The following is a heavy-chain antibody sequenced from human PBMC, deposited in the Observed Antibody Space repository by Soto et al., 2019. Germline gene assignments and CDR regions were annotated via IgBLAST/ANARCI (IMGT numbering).Heavy chain of an antibody. D-gene: IGHD5-12*01. CDR2: ISGSGGST. V-gene: IGHV3-23*01. CDR1: GFTFSSYA. CDR3: AKAEWTDGYNFTPFDP. J-gene: IGHJ5*02. Sequence: GGSLRLSCAASGFTFSSYAMSWVRQAPGKGLEWVSAISGSGGSTYYADSVKGRFTISRDNSKNTLYLQMNSLRAEDTAVYYCAKAEWTDGYNFTPFDPWGQGTLVTVSS.